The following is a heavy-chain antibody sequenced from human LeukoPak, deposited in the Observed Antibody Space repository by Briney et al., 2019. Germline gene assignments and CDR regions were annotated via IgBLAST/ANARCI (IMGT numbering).Heavy chain of an antibody. V-gene: IGHV4-59*08. D-gene: IGHD5-12*01. CDR3: ARVYGGYDFNYYYYYMDV. CDR1: GGPLSSYY. J-gene: IGHJ6*03. Sequence: SDTLSLTCTVPGGPLSSYYWSWIRQPPGKGLEWIGYIYYSGSTNYNTSLKSRVTISVDTSKNQFSLRLTSVTAADTAVYYCARVYGGYDFNYYYYYMDVWGKGTTVTISS. CDR2: IYYSGST.